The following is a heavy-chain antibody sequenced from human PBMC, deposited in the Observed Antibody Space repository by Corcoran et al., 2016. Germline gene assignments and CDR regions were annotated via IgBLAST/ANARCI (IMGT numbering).Heavy chain of an antibody. CDR1: GGTFSSYA. CDR3: ARASDWVSPVNY. D-gene: IGHD6-19*01. CDR2: IIPIFGTA. V-gene: IGHV1-69*06. J-gene: IGHJ4*02. Sequence: QVQLVQSGAEVKKPGSSMKVSCKASGGTFSSYAITWVRQAPGQGLEWMGGIIPIFGTAKYAQKFQGRVTITADKSTSTAYMELSSLRSEDTAVYYCARASDWVSPVNYWGQGTLVTVSS.